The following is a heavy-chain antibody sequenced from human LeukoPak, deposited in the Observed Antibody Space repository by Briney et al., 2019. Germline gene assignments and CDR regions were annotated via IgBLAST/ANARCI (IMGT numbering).Heavy chain of an antibody. CDR3: ARGLGVVTATLDY. Sequence: SETLSLTCTVSGGSVSTGSYYWNWIRQPPGKGLEWIGYISYSGSTIYNPSLKSRVTISLDTSKNQFSLKLTSVTAADTAVYYCARGLGVVTATLDYWGQGTLVTVSS. V-gene: IGHV4-61*01. J-gene: IGHJ4*02. CDR1: GGSVSTGSYY. D-gene: IGHD2-21*02. CDR2: ISYSGST.